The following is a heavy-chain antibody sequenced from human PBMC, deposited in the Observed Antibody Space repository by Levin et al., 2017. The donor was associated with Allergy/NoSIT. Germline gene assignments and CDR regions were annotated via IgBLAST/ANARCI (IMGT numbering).Heavy chain of an antibody. Sequence: PSETLSLTCAASGFTFSSYSLTWVRQAPGKGLEWVSYISSSGSTIYYADSVKGRFTISRDNAKNSLFLQMNSLRVEDTALYYCAREGAFYGSGVGYWGQGTLVTVSS. V-gene: IGHV3-48*01. CDR3: AREGAFYGSGVGY. CDR1: GFTFSSYS. D-gene: IGHD3-10*01. J-gene: IGHJ4*02. CDR2: ISSSGSTI.